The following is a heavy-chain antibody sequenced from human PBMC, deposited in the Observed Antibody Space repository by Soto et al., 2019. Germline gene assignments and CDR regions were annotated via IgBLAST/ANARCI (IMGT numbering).Heavy chain of an antibody. V-gene: IGHV1-8*01. CDR3: ARTLYGDNVAS. CDR1: GYTFTSYD. J-gene: IGHJ4*02. CDR2: MNPNSGNT. Sequence: QVQLVQSGAEVKKPGASVRVSCKASGYTFTSYDIHWVRQATGQGLEWMGWMNPNSGNTGYAQKFQGRVTMTRNTSRSTAYMALSSLRSEDPAVYYCARTLYGDNVASWGKGPLVTVSS. D-gene: IGHD4-17*01.